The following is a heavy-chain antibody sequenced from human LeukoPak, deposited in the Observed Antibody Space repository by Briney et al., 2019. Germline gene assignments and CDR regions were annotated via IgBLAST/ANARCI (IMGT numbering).Heavy chain of an antibody. J-gene: IGHJ4*02. CDR2: IKNKSDGGTT. CDR3: TTAPKPYGDYVDY. Sequence: GGSLRLSCAASGFTFTNAWMNWVRQAPGKGREWVGRIKNKSDGGTTDYAAPVKGRFAISRDDSKNTLYLQMNSLGSEDTAVYYCTTAPKPYGDYVDYWGQGTLVTVSS. V-gene: IGHV3-15*01. CDR1: GFTFTNAW. D-gene: IGHD4-17*01.